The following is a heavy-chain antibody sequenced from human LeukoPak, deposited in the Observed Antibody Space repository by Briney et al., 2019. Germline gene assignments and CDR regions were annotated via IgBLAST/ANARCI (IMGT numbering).Heavy chain of an antibody. J-gene: IGHJ4*02. V-gene: IGHV3-74*01. CDR1: GFAFSSYW. CDR2: INPGVSST. CDR3: ARSNQADDY. D-gene: IGHD4-11*01. Sequence: PGGSLRLSCAASGFAFSSYWMHWVRQVPGKGLVWVSRINPGVSSTAYADSVKGRFTIARDNAKNTLYLQMNSLRAEDTAVYYCARSNQADDYWGQGTLVTVSS.